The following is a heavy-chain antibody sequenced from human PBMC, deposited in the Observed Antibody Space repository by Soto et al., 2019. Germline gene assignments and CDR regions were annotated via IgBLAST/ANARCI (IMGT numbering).Heavy chain of an antibody. J-gene: IGHJ3*02. Sequence: QVQLVESGGGVVQPGRSLRLSCAASGFTFSSYGMHWVRQAPGKGLEWVAVIWYDGSNKYYADSVKGRFTISRDNSKNTLYLQMNRLRSEDTAVYYCARDYYASSGLDAFDIWGQGTMVTVSS. CDR2: IWYDGSNK. V-gene: IGHV3-33*01. CDR3: ARDYYASSGLDAFDI. CDR1: GFTFSSYG. D-gene: IGHD3-22*01.